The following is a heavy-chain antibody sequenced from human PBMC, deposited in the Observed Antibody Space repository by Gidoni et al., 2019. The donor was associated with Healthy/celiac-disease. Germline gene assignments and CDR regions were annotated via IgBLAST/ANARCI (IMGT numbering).Heavy chain of an antibody. D-gene: IGHD1-26*01. CDR1: GFTFSSYA. Sequence: EVQLLESGGGLVQPGGSLRLSCAASGFTFSSYAMSWVRQAPGKGLEWVSAISGSGGSTYYADSVKGRFTISRDNSKNTLYLQMNSLRAEDTAVYYCAKDQGEWSGSYPGNDAFDIWGQGTMVTVSS. CDR3: AKDQGEWSGSYPGNDAFDI. V-gene: IGHV3-23*01. J-gene: IGHJ3*02. CDR2: ISGSGGST.